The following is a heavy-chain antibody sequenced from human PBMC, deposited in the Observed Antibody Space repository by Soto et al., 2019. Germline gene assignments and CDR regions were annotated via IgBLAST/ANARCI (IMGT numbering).Heavy chain of an antibody. D-gene: IGHD3-3*01. CDR2: INHSGST. Sequence: TLSLTCAVYGGSFSGYYWSWIRQPPGKGLEWIGEINHSGSTNYNPSLKSRVTISVDTSKNQFSLKLSSVTAADTAVYYCARIPIRFLEWLLDYWGQGTLVTVSS. CDR1: GGSFSGYY. J-gene: IGHJ4*02. V-gene: IGHV4-34*01. CDR3: ARIPIRFLEWLLDY.